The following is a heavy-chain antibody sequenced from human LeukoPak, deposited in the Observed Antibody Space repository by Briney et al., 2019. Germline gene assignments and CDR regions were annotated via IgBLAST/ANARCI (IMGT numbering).Heavy chain of an antibody. D-gene: IGHD3-3*01. J-gene: IGHJ5*02. Sequence: SDTLSLTCTVSGGSISSGGYSWSWIRQHPGEGLEWIGYIYYSGSTYYNPSLKSRVTISVDTSKNQFSLKLSSVTAADTAVYYCARERFKRFDPWGQGTLVTVSS. CDR2: IYYSGST. CDR3: ARERFKRFDP. CDR1: GGSISSGGYS. V-gene: IGHV4-31*03.